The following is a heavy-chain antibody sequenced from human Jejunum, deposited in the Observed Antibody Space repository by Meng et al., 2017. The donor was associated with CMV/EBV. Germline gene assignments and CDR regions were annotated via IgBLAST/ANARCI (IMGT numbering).Heavy chain of an antibody. J-gene: IGHJ4*02. D-gene: IGHD3-10*01. CDR1: GVNFSSYE. CDR2: IKNKADKYVT. V-gene: IGHV3-72*01. Sequence: SGVNFSSYEMTGVRQAPGKGLEWVGRIKNKADKYVTEYAASVRGRFTISRDVPRNSLYLQMNSLKSEDTALYYCGRDSMKGGGFDCWGQGILVTVSS. CDR3: GRDSMKGGGFDC.